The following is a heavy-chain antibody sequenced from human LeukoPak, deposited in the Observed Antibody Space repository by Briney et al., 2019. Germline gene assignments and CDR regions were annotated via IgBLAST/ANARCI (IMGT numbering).Heavy chain of an antibody. CDR1: GFTVSSNY. CDR3: ARSLGYCSSTSCYLSYYYYMDV. Sequence: GGSLRLSCAASGFTVSSNYMSWVCQAPGKGLEWVSVIYSGGSTYYADSVKGRFTISRDNSKNTLYLQMNSLRAEDTAVYYCARSLGYCSSTSCYLSYYYYMDVWGKGTTVTVSS. CDR2: IYSGGST. V-gene: IGHV3-53*01. J-gene: IGHJ6*03. D-gene: IGHD2-2*01.